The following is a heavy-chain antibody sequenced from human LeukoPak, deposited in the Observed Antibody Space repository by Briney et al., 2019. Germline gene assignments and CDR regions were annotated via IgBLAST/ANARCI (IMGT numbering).Heavy chain of an antibody. J-gene: IGHJ4*02. Sequence: SETLSLTCAVSGGSISSGGYPWSWIRQPPGKGLEWIGYIYHSGSTYYNPSLKSRVTISVDRSKNQLSLKLSSVTAADTAVYYCARVSGVVTAIEFDYWGQGTLVTVSS. D-gene: IGHD2-21*02. CDR2: IYHSGST. CDR3: ARVSGVVTAIEFDY. V-gene: IGHV4-30-2*01. CDR1: GGSISSGGYP.